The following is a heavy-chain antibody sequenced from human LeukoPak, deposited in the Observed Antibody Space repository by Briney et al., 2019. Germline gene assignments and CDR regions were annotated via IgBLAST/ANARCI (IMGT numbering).Heavy chain of an antibody. CDR1: GGSISSYY. V-gene: IGHV4-34*01. CDR3: ARGRGYSYGPTNFDY. CDR2: INHSGST. Sequence: SETLSLTCTVSGGSISSYYWSWIRQPPGKGLEWIGEINHSGSTNYNPSLKSRVTISVDTSKNQFSLKLSSVTAADTAVYYCARGRGYSYGPTNFDYWGQGTLVTVSS. D-gene: IGHD5-18*01. J-gene: IGHJ4*02.